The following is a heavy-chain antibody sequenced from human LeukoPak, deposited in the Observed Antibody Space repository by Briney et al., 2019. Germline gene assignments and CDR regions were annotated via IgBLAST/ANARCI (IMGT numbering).Heavy chain of an antibody. V-gene: IGHV1-46*01. Sequence: ASVKVCCKASGYTFTIYYMHWVRQAPGQGMEWMGIINPSGGNTSYSQKFQGRVTMTRDTSTSTVYMELSSLRSTDTAVYYCARGGYSYGYGMDVWGQGTTVTVSS. D-gene: IGHD5-18*01. J-gene: IGHJ6*02. CDR2: INPSGGNT. CDR3: ARGGYSYGYGMDV. CDR1: GYTFTIYY.